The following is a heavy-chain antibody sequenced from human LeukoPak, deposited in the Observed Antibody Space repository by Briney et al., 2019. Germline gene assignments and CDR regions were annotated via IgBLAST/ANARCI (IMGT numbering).Heavy chain of an antibody. D-gene: IGHD5-12*01. CDR1: GYIFTGYY. Sequence: ASVKVSCKASGYIFTGYYMHWVRQAPGQGLEWMGRINPNSGGTNYAQKFQGRVTMTRDTSTSTVYMELSSLRSEDTAVYYCARGRRGIVATITGYFDYWGQGTLVTVSS. CDR3: ARGRRGIVATITGYFDY. J-gene: IGHJ4*02. V-gene: IGHV1-2*06. CDR2: INPNSGGT.